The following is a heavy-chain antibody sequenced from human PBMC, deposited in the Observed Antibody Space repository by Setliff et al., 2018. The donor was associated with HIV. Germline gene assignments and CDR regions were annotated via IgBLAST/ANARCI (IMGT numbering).Heavy chain of an antibody. V-gene: IGHV3-23*01. J-gene: IGHJ4*02. Sequence: GGSLSLSCAVSGFTFSGYGMSWVRQASGKGLEWVSGISAGGGGTNYADSVKGRFTISRDNSKNTLYLQMNSLRAEDTAVYYCARVRPLGYCSTGACPPDYWGQGTLVTVSS. D-gene: IGHD2-8*01. CDR1: GFTFSGYG. CDR3: ARVRPLGYCSTGACPPDY. CDR2: ISAGGGGT.